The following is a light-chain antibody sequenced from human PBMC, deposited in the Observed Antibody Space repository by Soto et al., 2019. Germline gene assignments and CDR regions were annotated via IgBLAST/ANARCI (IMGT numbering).Light chain of an antibody. CDR3: QQYKSYWT. CDR2: GAS. CDR1: QNIGKK. J-gene: IGKJ1*01. V-gene: IGKV3-15*01. Sequence: LTQSPGTLSLPPGERATLSCGARQNIGKKLAWCQQKSGQAPRLLIYGASTRATGVPARLSGSGSGTEFALTISSMKPDDFATYDCQQYKSYWTFGQGTKVDIK.